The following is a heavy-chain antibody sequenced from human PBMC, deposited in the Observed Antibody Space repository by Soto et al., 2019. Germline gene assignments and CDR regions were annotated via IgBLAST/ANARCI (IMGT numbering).Heavy chain of an antibody. V-gene: IGHV3-23*01. J-gene: IGHJ6*02. CDR1: GFIFENFG. CDR2: ISGSGFKK. CDR3: AKDGSGVPAAILGYYYGMDV. D-gene: IGHD2-2*02. Sequence: VGSLRLSCAASGFIFENFGMSWVRQAPGKGLEWISAISGSGFKKYYADSVKGRFTISRDNSKSTVYLQVNNLRAEDTAVYYCAKDGSGVPAAILGYYYGMDVWGQGTTVTVSS.